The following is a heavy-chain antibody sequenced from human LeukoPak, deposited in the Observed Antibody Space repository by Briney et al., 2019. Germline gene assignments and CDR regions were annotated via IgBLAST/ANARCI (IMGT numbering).Heavy chain of an antibody. CDR1: GFTFDDYA. Sequence: GGSLRLSCAASGFTFDDYAMHWVRQAPGKGLEWVSGITWNRDNIGYGDSVKGRFTISRDNVKNALYLQMNSLRPEDTALYYCAKDLSSAITSALVLDVWGQGSTVIVSS. CDR2: ITWNRDNI. V-gene: IGHV3-9*01. D-gene: IGHD3-22*01. J-gene: IGHJ6*02. CDR3: AKDLSSAITSALVLDV.